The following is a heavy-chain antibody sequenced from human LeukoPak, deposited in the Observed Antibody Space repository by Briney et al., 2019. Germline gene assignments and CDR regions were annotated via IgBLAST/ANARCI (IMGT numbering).Heavy chain of an antibody. D-gene: IGHD3-3*01. V-gene: IGHV4-34*01. CDR2: INHTGIN. CDR1: GGSFSGYY. J-gene: IGHJ4*02. CDR3: ARGFKILRFDY. Sequence: SETLSLTCAVYGGSFSGYYWSWIRQPPGKGLEWIGEINHTGINNYKSSLKSRVTISVDTSKNQISLKLSSVTAADTAVYYCARGFKILRFDYWGQGTLVTVSS.